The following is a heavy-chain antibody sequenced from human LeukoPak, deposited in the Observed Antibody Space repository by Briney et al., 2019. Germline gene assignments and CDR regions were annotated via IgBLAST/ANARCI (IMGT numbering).Heavy chain of an antibody. Sequence: GESLKISCKGSGYSFTNYWIGWVRQMPGKGLEWLAIISPGDSETKYSPSFQGQVTISADKSINTAYLQWSTVKTSDTAIYYCSIFTMVRGLTPEDYWGQGTLVIVSS. CDR2: ISPGDSET. D-gene: IGHD3-10*01. CDR1: GYSFTNYW. J-gene: IGHJ4*02. CDR3: SIFTMVRGLTPEDY. V-gene: IGHV5-51*01.